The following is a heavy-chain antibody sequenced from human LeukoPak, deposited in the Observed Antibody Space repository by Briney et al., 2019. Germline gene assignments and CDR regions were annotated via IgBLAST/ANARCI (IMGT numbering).Heavy chain of an antibody. CDR3: ARGWDCTGGNCHFAY. Sequence: KPSETLSLTCTVSGGSISSSSYYWGWIRQPPGKGLEWIGSIYYSGTTYYNPSLKSRVTISVDTSKNQFSLRLISVTAADTAVYYCARGWDCTGGNCHFAYWGQGTLVTVSS. J-gene: IGHJ4*02. D-gene: IGHD2-15*01. CDR1: GGSISSSSYY. V-gene: IGHV4-39*01. CDR2: IYYSGTT.